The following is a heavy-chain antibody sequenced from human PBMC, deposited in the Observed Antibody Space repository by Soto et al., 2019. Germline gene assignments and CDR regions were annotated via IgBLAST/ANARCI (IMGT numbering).Heavy chain of an antibody. CDR1: GGSITSGDYY. V-gene: IGHV4-30-4*01. CDR3: ATQGGYYYGMDV. D-gene: IGHD1-26*01. J-gene: IGHJ6*02. CDR2: IYYSGST. Sequence: TLSLPSPVSGGSITSGDYYWSWIRQPPGKGLEWIGYIYYSGSTYYNPSLKSRVTISVDTSKNQFALKLSSVAAADAAVYYCATQGGYYYGMDVWGQGTTVTVSS.